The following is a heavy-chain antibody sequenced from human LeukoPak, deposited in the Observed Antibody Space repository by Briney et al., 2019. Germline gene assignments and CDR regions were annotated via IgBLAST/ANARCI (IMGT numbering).Heavy chain of an antibody. CDR2: INHSGSS. V-gene: IGHV4-34*01. J-gene: IGHJ4*02. CDR1: GGSFSGYY. D-gene: IGHD6-13*01. CDR3: AGGGGSSSWYYY. Sequence: SETLSLTCAVYGGSFSGYYWSWIRQPPGKGLEWIGEINHSGSSNYNPSLKSRVTISVDTSKNQFSLKLSSVTAADTAVYYCAGGGGSSSWYYYWGQGTLVTVSS.